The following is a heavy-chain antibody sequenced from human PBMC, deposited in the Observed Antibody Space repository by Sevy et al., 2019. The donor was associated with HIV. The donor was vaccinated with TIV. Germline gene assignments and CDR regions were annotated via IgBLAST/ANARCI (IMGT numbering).Heavy chain of an antibody. D-gene: IGHD2-2*02. V-gene: IGHV3-7*04. J-gene: IGHJ4*02. CDR2: IKDDDTVK. Sequence: GGSLRLTCAASGFSLETYWMNWVRQAPGKPLEWVANIKDDDTVKYYVDSVKGRFTIFRDNGRNLVYLVMNNLRVGDTARYYCVRAIQSEGSFWVQGTLVTVSS. CDR1: GFSLETYW. CDR3: VRAIQSEGSF.